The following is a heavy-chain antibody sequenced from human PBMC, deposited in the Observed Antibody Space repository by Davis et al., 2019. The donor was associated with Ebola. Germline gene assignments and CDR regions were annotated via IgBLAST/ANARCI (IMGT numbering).Heavy chain of an antibody. Sequence: MPSETLSLTCAIPGDSVSSNSAAWNWIRQSPSRGLEWLGRTYYRSKWYNDYAVSVKSRITINPDTSKNQFSLQLNSVTPEDTAVYYCARDPGIVVVIYYGMDVWGQGTTVTVSS. J-gene: IGHJ6*02. CDR1: GDSVSSNSAA. V-gene: IGHV6-1*01. CDR3: ARDPGIVVVIYYGMDV. CDR2: TYYRSKWYN. D-gene: IGHD2-21*01.